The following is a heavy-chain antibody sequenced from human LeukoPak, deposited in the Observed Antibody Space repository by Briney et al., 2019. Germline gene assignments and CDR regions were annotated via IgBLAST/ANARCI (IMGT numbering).Heavy chain of an antibody. CDR3: ARGGGLDV. D-gene: IGHD3-16*01. V-gene: IGHV3-7*03. CDR1: GFTFSNFW. Sequence: GGSLRLSCTASGFTFSNFWMGWVRQAPGKGLEWVANIKQDETEKFYLGSVKGRFTISRDNAKNSLYLQMNSLRVEDTAVYFCARGGGLDVWGQGATVTVSS. J-gene: IGHJ6*02. CDR2: IKQDETEK.